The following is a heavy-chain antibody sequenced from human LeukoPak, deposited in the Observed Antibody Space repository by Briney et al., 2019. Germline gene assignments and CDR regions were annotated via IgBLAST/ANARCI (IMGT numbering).Heavy chain of an antibody. CDR1: GYTFTSYG. CDR3: ARDFEYSSSSGVGDFGY. CDR2: IIAYNGNT. J-gene: IGHJ4*02. Sequence: ASVKVSCKASGYTFTSYGISWVRQAPGQGLEWMGWIIAYNGNTNYAQKLQGRVTMTTDTSTSTAYMELRSLRSDDTAVYYCARDFEYSSSSGVGDFGYWGQGTLVTVSS. V-gene: IGHV1-18*01. D-gene: IGHD6-6*01.